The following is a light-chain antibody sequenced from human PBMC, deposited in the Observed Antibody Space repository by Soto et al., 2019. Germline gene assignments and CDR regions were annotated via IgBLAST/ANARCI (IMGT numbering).Light chain of an antibody. CDR1: SSDVGGYNY. CDR3: SSYTSSSTRV. Sequence: QSALTQPASVSGSPGQSITISCTGTSSDVGGYNYVSWYQQHPGKAPKLMIYEVINRPSGVSNRFSGSKSSNTASLTISGLQADDEADYYCSSYTSSSTRVFGGGTELTVL. V-gene: IGLV2-14*01. CDR2: EVI. J-gene: IGLJ3*02.